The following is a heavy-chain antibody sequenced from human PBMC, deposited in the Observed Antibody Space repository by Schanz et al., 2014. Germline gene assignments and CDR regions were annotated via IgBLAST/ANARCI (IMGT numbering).Heavy chain of an antibody. J-gene: IGHJ3*02. CDR2: LSGDGGTT. Sequence: EVQLLESGGGLVQPGESLRLSCAASGFSFSSYTMSWVRQAPGKGLQWVSSLSGDGGTTHYADSVKGRFTISRDNYKNTLYLQVNSLRAEDTAVYYCAKAKSGAHGAFDIWGQGTMVTVSS. CDR3: AKAKSGAHGAFDI. CDR1: GFSFSSYT. D-gene: IGHD3-10*01. V-gene: IGHV3-23*01.